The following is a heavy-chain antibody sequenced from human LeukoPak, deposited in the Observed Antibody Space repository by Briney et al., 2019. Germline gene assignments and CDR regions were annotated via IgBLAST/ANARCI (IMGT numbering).Heavy chain of an antibody. CDR2: INTDGSST. CDR1: GFTLSNYW. J-gene: IGHJ4*02. Sequence: PGGSLRLSCSASGFTLSNYWMHWVRQAPGKGLVWVSRINTDGSSTNYADSVKGRFTVSRDNAKNTLYLQMNSLRAEDTAVYYCARDIVGELSFEWGQGTLVTVSS. D-gene: IGHD3-16*02. CDR3: ARDIVGELSFE. V-gene: IGHV3-74*01.